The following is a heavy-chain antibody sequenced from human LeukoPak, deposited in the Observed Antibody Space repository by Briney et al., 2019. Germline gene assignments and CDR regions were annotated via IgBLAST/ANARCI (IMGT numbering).Heavy chain of an antibody. V-gene: IGHV3-48*03. CDR1: GFDLSTYE. J-gene: IGHJ5*02. Sequence: GGSLRLSCAASGFDLSTYEMNWVRQAPGKGLEWIADITISGHTKNYADSVKGRFTISRDNARTSLYLQMNSRRVEDTGVYYCARGDPHADLWGQGTLVTVSS. CDR3: ARGDPHADL. CDR2: ITISGHTK.